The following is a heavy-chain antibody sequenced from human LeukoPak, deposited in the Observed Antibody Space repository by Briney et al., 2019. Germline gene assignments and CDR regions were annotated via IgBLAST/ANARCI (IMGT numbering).Heavy chain of an antibody. CDR1: GFTFSSYA. CDR2: ISGSGGST. D-gene: IGHD2-2*01. CDR3: AKDYDIVVVPAAYFDY. V-gene: IGHV3-23*01. Sequence: PGGSLRLSCAASGFTFSSYAMSWVRQAPGKGLEWVSAISGSGGSTYYADSVKGRFTISRDNSKNTLYLQMNSLRAEDTAVYYCAKDYDIVVVPAAYFDYWGQGTLVTVSS. J-gene: IGHJ4*02.